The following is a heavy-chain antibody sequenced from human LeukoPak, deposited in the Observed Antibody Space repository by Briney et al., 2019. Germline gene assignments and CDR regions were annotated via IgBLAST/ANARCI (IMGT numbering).Heavy chain of an antibody. CDR1: GFTFSIYS. J-gene: IGHJ4*02. V-gene: IGHV3-21*01. D-gene: IGHD3-3*01. Sequence: GGSLRLSCAASGFTFSIYSINWVRQAPGKGLESVSSISSSSSYIYYADSVKGRFTISRDNAKNSLYLQMNSLRAEDTAVYYCARVSEGDINYDFWSGYPTLLDYWGQGTLVTVSS. CDR3: ARVSEGDINYDFWSGYPTLLDY. CDR2: ISSSSSYI.